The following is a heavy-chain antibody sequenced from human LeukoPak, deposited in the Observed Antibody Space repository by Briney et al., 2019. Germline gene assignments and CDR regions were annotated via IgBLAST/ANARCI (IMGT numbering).Heavy chain of an antibody. CDR3: AKAPFHCSSTSCQYYYGMDV. V-gene: IGHV3-30*18. CDR1: GFTFSSYG. J-gene: IGHJ6*02. D-gene: IGHD2-2*01. CDR2: ISYDGSNK. Sequence: GGPLRLSCGASGFTFSSYGMLWVRRAPGKGLEWVAVISYDGSNKYYADSVKGRFTISRDNSKNTLYLQMNSLRAEDTAVYYCAKAPFHCSSTSCQYYYGMDVWGQGTTVTVSS.